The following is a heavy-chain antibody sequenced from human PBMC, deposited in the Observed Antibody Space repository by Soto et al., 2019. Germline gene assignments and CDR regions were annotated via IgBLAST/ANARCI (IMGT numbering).Heavy chain of an antibody. D-gene: IGHD3-10*01. V-gene: IGHV1-46*03. Sequence: VQLVQSGAEVKKPGASVKVSCKASEYTFTSYSKHWVRQATGQGLEWMGIINPSGGSTSYAQKFQGRVTMTRDTSTSTVYMELSSLRSEDTAVYYCARDGAVRGCPGYWGQGTLVTVSS. CDR1: EYTFTSYS. J-gene: IGHJ4*02. CDR3: ARDGAVRGCPGY. CDR2: INPSGGST.